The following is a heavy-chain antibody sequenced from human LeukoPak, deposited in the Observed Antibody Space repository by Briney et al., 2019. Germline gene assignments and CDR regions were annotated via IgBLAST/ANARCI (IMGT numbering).Heavy chain of an antibody. CDR1: GFTFSSYA. CDR3: AKGLFGSVAGTFDY. Sequence: GGSLRLSCVASGFTFSSYAMSWVRQAPGKGLEWVSAISGSGGSTYYADSVKGRFTISRDNSKNTLYLQMNSLRAEDTAVYYCAKGLFGSVAGTFDYWGQGTLVTVSS. CDR2: ISGSGGST. V-gene: IGHV3-23*01. J-gene: IGHJ4*02. D-gene: IGHD6-19*01.